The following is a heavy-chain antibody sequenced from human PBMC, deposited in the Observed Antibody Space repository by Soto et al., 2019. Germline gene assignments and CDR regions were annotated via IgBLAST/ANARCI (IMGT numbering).Heavy chain of an antibody. D-gene: IGHD3-10*01. J-gene: IGHJ6*02. CDR2: IYYSGST. Sequence: SETLSLTCTVSGGSISSSSYYWGWIRQPPGKGLEWIGSIYYSGSTYYNPSLKSRVTISVDTSKNQFSLKLSSVTAADTAVYYCASFPPIKLVRGVITYYGMDGWGQGTTVTVSS. CDR3: ASFPPIKLVRGVITYYGMDG. CDR1: GGSISSSSYY. V-gene: IGHV4-39*01.